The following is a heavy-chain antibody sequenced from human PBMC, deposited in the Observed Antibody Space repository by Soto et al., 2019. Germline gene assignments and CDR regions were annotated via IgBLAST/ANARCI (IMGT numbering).Heavy chain of an antibody. Sequence: SETLSLTCAVYGGSFSGYYWSWIRHPPRKGLEWIGEINHSGSTNYNPSLKSRVATSAETSKNQFSLELTSVTAAETAFYYCARRHSNSGDGFDYWGQGTLVTVSS. V-gene: IGHV4-34*01. CDR1: GGSFSGYY. CDR3: ARRHSNSGDGFDY. D-gene: IGHD4-4*01. J-gene: IGHJ4*02. CDR2: INHSGST.